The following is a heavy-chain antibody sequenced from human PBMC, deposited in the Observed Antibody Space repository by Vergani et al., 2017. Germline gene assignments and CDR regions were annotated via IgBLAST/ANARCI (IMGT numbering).Heavy chain of an antibody. CDR1: GFTFSSYG. Sequence: QVQLVESGGGVVLPGRSLRLSCAASGFTFSSYGMHWVRQAPGKGLEWVAVIWYDGSNKYYADSVKGRFTISRDNSKNTLYLQMNSLRAEDTAVYCCARGRETTPGYFYMDVWGK. CDR3: ARGRETTPGYFYMDV. D-gene: IGHD4-11*01. J-gene: IGHJ6*03. CDR2: IWYDGSNK. V-gene: IGHV3-33*01.